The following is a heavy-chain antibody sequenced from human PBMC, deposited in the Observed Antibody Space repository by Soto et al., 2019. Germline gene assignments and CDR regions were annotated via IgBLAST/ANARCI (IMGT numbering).Heavy chain of an antibody. CDR3: APAGWYDAFDI. CDR1: GYTLTELS. J-gene: IGHJ3*02. Sequence: ASVKVSCKVSGYTLTELSVHWVLQAPGKGLEWMGGFDPEDGETIHAQKFQGRVTMTEDTSTDTAYMELSSLRSEDTAVEDGAPAGWYDAFDIWGQGTGVTVPS. V-gene: IGHV1-24*01. D-gene: IGHD6-19*01. CDR2: FDPEDGET.